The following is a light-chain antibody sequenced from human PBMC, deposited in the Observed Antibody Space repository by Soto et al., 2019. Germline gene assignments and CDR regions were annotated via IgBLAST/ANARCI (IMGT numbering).Light chain of an antibody. V-gene: IGKV3-20*01. Sequence: EIVLTQSPGTLTLSPGESAALSCRASQTISNNYLVWYRQKPGQAPRLLIYAVSSRAAGIPDRFSGSGSGTYFSLTIASLEPEDSAVYYCQQHSNSPWTFGQGTRVEI. J-gene: IGKJ1*01. CDR3: QQHSNSPWT. CDR2: AVS. CDR1: QTISNNY.